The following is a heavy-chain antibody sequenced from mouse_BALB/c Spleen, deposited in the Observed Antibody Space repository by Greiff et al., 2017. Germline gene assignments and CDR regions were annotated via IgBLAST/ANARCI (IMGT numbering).Heavy chain of an antibody. CDR1: GFNIKDYY. D-gene: IGHD2-1*01. CDR2: IDPENGNT. CDR3: AYGKYLDY. Sequence: VQLQQSGAELVRPGALVKLSCKASGFNIKDYYMHWVKQRPEQGLEWIGWIDPENGNTIYDTKFQGKASITADTSSNTAYLQLSSLTSEDTAVYYCAYGKYLDYWGQGTTLTVSS. J-gene: IGHJ2*01. V-gene: IGHV14-1*02.